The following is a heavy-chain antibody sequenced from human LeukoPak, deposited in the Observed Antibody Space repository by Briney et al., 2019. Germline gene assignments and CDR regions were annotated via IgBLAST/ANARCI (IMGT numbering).Heavy chain of an antibody. CDR1: GGSVSSGSYY. J-gene: IGHJ3*02. D-gene: IGHD3-16*02. V-gene: IGHV4-61*01. CDR2: IYYSGST. Sequence: SETLSLTCTVSGGSVSSGSYYWSWIRQPPGKGLEWIGYIYYSGSTNYNPSLKSRVTISVDTSKNQFSLKLSSVTAADTAVYYCARGRFIVDAFDIWGQGTMVTVSS. CDR3: ARGRFIVDAFDI.